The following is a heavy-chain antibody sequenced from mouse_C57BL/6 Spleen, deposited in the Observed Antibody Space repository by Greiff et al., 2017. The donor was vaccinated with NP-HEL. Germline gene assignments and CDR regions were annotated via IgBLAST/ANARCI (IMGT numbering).Heavy chain of an antibody. CDR2: ISYDGSN. V-gene: IGHV3-6*01. D-gene: IGHD1-1*01. CDR3: AREGIYYYGSSGAY. J-gene: IGHJ3*01. Sequence: VQLQQSGPGLVKPSQSLSLTCSVTGYSITSGYYWNWIRQFPGNKLEWMGYISYDGSNNYNPSLKNRISITRDTSKNQFFLKLNSVTTEDTATYYCAREGIYYYGSSGAYWGQGTLVTVSA. CDR1: GYSITSGYY.